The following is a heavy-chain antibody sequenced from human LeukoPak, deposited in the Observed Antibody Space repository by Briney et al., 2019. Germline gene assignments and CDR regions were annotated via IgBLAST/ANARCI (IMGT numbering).Heavy chain of an antibody. V-gene: IGHV3-53*01. J-gene: IGHJ4*02. D-gene: IGHD3-22*01. CDR3: ARGGENSEYYSHFFAH. Sequence: GGSLRLSCKASEFSVTTHYMSWVRQAPGRGLEWVSVMHAKENTYYAKSVKGRFTISRDTSKNTVYLQMTSLREEDTAIYYCARGGENSEYYSHFFAHWGQGTPVTVSP. CDR2: MHAKENT. CDR1: EFSVTTHY.